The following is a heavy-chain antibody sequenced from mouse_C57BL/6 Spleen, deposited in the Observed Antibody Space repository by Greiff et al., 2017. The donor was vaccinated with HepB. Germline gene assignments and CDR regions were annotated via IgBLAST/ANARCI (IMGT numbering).Heavy chain of an antibody. D-gene: IGHD6-1*01. V-gene: IGHV1-69*01. CDR2: IDPSDSYT. J-gene: IGHJ4*01. CDR3: ARSNHGNYAMDY. CDR1: GYTFTSYW. Sequence: QVQLQQSGAELVMPGASVKLSCKASGYTFTSYWMHWVKQRPGQGLEWIGEIDPSDSYTNYNQKFKGKSTLTVDKSSSTAYMQLSSLTSEDSAVYYCARSNHGNYAMDYWGQGTSVTVSS.